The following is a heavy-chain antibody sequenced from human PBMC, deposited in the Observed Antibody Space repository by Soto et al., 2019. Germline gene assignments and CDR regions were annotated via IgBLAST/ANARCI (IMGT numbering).Heavy chain of an antibody. CDR1: GGSFSGYY. CDR2: INHSGST. Sequence: SETLSLTCAVYGGSFSGYYWSWIRQPPGKGLEWIGEINHSGSTNYNPSLKSRVTISVDTSKNQFSLKLSSVTAADTAVYYCARGHVAGYCSGGSCYSLYWFDPWGQGTLVTVSS. V-gene: IGHV4-34*01. J-gene: IGHJ5*02. D-gene: IGHD2-15*01. CDR3: ARGHVAGYCSGGSCYSLYWFDP.